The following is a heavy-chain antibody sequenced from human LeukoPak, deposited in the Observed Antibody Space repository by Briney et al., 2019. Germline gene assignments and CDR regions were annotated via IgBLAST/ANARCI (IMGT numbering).Heavy chain of an antibody. V-gene: IGHV1-18*01. J-gene: IGHJ6*02. D-gene: IGHD6-19*01. CDR3: ARGYSSGWPYYYGMDV. Sequence: ASVKVSCKASGGTFSSYAISWVRQAPGQGLEWMGWISAYNGNTNYAQKLQGRVTMTTDTSTSTAYMELRSLRSDDTAVYYCARGYSSGWPYYYGMDVWGQGTTVTVSS. CDR2: ISAYNGNT. CDR1: GGTFSSYA.